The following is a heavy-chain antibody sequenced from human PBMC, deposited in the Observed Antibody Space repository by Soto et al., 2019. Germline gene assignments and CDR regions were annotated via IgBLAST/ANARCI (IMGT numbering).Heavy chain of an antibody. CDR3: ARLDYSNYYYGMDV. CDR2: IYYSGST. CDR1: GGAISSGGYY. J-gene: IGHJ6*02. D-gene: IGHD4-4*01. V-gene: IGHV4-31*03. Sequence: SETLSLTCIVSGGAISSGGYYWSWIRQHPGKGLEWIGYIYYSGSTYYNPSLNSRVTISVDTSESQFSLRLSSVTAADTAVYYCARLDYSNYYYGMDVWGQGTTVTVS.